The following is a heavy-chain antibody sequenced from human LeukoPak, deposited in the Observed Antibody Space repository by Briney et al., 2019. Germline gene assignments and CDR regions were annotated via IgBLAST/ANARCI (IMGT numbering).Heavy chain of an antibody. J-gene: IGHJ4*02. V-gene: IGHV3-30-3*01. CDR3: ARDRCGYSYATTYYFDY. Sequence: GGSLRLSCAASGFTFSSYWMSWVRQAPGKGLEWVAVISYDGSNKYYADSVKGRFTISRDNSKNTLYLQMNSLRAEDTAVYYCARDRCGYSYATTYYFDYWGQGTLVTVSS. CDR2: ISYDGSNK. CDR1: GFTFSSYW. D-gene: IGHD5-18*01.